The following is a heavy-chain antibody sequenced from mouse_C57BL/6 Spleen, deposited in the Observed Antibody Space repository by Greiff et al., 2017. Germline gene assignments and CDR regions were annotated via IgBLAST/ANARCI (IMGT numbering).Heavy chain of an antibody. V-gene: IGHV1-26*01. J-gene: IGHJ2*01. Sequence: EVQLQQSGPELVKPGASVKISCKASGYTFTDYYMNWVKQSHGKSLEWIGDLNPNNGGTSYNQKFKGKATLPVDKSSSTAYLELRSLTSEYSAFYYYASGADYRNYGYFDYGGQGTTLTVSS. CDR1: GYTFTDYY. CDR2: LNPNNGGT. CDR3: ASGADYRNYGYFDY. D-gene: IGHD2-1*01.